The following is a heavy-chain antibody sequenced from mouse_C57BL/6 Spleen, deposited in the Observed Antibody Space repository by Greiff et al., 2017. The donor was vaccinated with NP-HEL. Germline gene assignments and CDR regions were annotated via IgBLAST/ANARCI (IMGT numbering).Heavy chain of an antibody. CDR1: GYTFTDYY. CDR3: ATDSSGHRTWFAY. CDR2: INPNNGGT. D-gene: IGHD3-2*02. J-gene: IGHJ3*01. V-gene: IGHV1-26*01. Sequence: VQLQQSGPELVKPGASVKISCKASGYTFTDYYMNWVKQSHGKSLEWIGDINPNNGGTSYNQKFKGKATSTVDKSSSTAYMELRSLTSEDSAVYYCATDSSGHRTWFAYWGQGTLVTVSA.